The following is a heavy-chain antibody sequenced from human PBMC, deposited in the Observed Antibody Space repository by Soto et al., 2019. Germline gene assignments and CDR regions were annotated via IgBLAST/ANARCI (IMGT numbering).Heavy chain of an antibody. J-gene: IGHJ4*02. V-gene: IGHV4-39*01. CDR3: ARHVAAAGPFDFDY. D-gene: IGHD6-13*01. CDR2: IYYSGST. Sequence: PSETLSLTCTVSGGSISSSSYYWGWIRQPPGKGLEWIRSIYYSGSTYYNPSLKSRVTISVDTSKNQFSLKLSSVTAADTAVYYCARHVAAAGPFDFDYWGQGTLVTVSS. CDR1: GGSISSSSYY.